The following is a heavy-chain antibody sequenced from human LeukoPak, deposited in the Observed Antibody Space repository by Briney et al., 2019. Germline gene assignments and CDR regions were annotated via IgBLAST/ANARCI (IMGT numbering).Heavy chain of an antibody. J-gene: IGHJ4*02. D-gene: IGHD3-22*01. CDR1: GFTFSSYA. V-gene: IGHV3-23*01. CDR2: ISGSGGST. Sequence: SGGSLRLSCAASGFTFSSYAMSWVRQAPGKGLEWVSAISGSGGSTYYADSVKGRFTISRDNSKNTLYLQMNSLRAEDTAVYYCAKRIVVVSGSGYSDYWGQGTLVTVSS. CDR3: AKRIVVVSGSGYSDY.